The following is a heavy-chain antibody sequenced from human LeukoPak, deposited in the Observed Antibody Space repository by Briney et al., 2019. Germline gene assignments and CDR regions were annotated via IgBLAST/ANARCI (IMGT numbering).Heavy chain of an antibody. CDR1: GFTFSSYG. V-gene: IGHV3-30*18. CDR3: AKGPYSGSLGY. Sequence: GRSLRLSCAASGFTFSSYGMHWVRQAPGKGLEWVAVISYDGSNKYYADSVKGRFTISRDNSKNTLYLQMNSLRAEDTAVYYCAKGPYSGSLGYWGQGTLVTVSS. J-gene: IGHJ4*02. CDR2: ISYDGSNK. D-gene: IGHD1-26*01.